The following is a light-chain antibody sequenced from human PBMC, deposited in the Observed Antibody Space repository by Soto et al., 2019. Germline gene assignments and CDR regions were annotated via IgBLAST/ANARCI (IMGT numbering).Light chain of an antibody. J-gene: IGKJ4*01. CDR3: QQYYSAPFT. CDR2: WAS. Sequence: DIVLTQSPDSLAVSLGERATINCKSSQSVLYNSNNKNYLVWYQQKPGQPPKLLISWASTRASGVPDRFSGSGSGTDVTLTISSLQAEDVAVYYCQQYYSAPFTFGGGTKVGIK. CDR1: QSVLYNSNNKNY. V-gene: IGKV4-1*01.